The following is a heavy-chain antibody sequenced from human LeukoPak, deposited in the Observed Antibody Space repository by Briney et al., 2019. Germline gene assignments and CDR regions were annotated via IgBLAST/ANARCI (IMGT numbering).Heavy chain of an antibody. J-gene: IGHJ4*02. CDR2: INPNSGGT. Sequence: ASVKVSCKASGYTFTGYYMHWVRQAPGQGLEWMGWINPNSGGTNYAQKFQSRVTMTRDTSISTAYMELSRLRSDDTAVYYCARSRRATPGVFDYWGQGTLVTVSS. CDR3: ARSRRATPGVFDY. CDR1: GYTFTGYY. V-gene: IGHV1-2*02.